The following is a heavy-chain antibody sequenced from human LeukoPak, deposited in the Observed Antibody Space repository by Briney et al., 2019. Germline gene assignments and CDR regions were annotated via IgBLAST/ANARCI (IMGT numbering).Heavy chain of an antibody. CDR3: AKVKGELYTGSFGDY. V-gene: IGHV3-23*01. D-gene: IGHD1-26*01. CDR2: ISGSGGST. J-gene: IGHJ4*02. Sequence: PGGSLRLSCAASGFTFISYAMTWVRQAPGKGLEWVSVISGSGGSTDYADSVKGRFIISRDNSKNPLYLQMNSLRAEDTAVYYCAKVKGELYTGSFGDYWGQGTLVTVSS. CDR1: GFTFISYA.